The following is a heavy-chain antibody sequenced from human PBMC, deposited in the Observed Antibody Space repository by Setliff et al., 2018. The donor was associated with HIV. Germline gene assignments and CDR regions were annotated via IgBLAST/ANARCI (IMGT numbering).Heavy chain of an antibody. V-gene: IGHV4-59*08. CDR2: IFYTGNT. CDR3: ARLGRSSTGPL. D-gene: IGHD2-2*01. CDR1: GDSISSYF. J-gene: IGHJ4*02. Sequence: PSETLSLTCTVSGDSISSYFWSWIRQSPGKGLEWIAFIFYTGNTKYNPSLRSRVSMSVDTSNNQFSLNLTSVTAADTAVYYCARLGRSSTGPLWGQGTLVTVSS.